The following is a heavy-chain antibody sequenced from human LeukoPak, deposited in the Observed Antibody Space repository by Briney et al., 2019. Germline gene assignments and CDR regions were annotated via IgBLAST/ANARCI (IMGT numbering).Heavy chain of an antibody. D-gene: IGHD4-17*01. V-gene: IGHV4-59*01. CDR2: IYYSGST. Sequence: SETLSLTCTVSGGSISTYYWSWIRQPPGKGLEWIGYIYYSGSTNYNPSLRSRVTISLDTSKKQFSLKLSSVTAADTAIYYCAREGGTVPDYWGQGTLVTVSS. CDR3: AREGGTVPDY. CDR1: GGSISTYY. J-gene: IGHJ4*02.